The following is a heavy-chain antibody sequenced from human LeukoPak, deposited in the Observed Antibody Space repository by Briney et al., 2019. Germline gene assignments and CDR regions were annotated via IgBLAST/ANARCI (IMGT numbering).Heavy chain of an antibody. V-gene: IGHV4-39*01. J-gene: IGHJ4*02. CDR3: ARRLWNFIDY. Sequence: SETLSLTCSVSGGSITNKNYYWGWIRQPPGKGLEWIGNIYYDGRTYYNPSLKSRVTISVDTSKNQFSLKVTSVTAADTAVYYCARRLWNFIDYWGQGTLVTVSS. D-gene: IGHD1-7*01. CDR2: IYYDGRT. CDR1: GGSITNKNYY.